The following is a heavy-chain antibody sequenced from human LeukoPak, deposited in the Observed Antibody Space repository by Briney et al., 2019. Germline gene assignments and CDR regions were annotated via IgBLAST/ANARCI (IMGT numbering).Heavy chain of an antibody. V-gene: IGHV4-59*01. CDR1: GGSISHYY. CDR3: AREDPQTKVPEGMDV. Sequence: SETLSLTCTVSGGSISHYYWSWIRQPPGKGPEWIGYVYYTGTTNYNPSLKSRVTISVDTSKNQFSLKLNSVTAADTAVYYCAREDPQTKVPEGMDVWGQGTTVTVSS. D-gene: IGHD4/OR15-4a*01. J-gene: IGHJ6*02. CDR2: VYYTGTT.